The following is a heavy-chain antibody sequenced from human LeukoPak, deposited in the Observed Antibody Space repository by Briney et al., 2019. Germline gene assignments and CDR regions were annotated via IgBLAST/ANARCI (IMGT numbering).Heavy chain of an antibody. J-gene: IGHJ4*02. V-gene: IGHV5-51*01. D-gene: IGHD2-2*01. CDR3: ARPPARYCSSTSCRDY. CDR2: IYPGDSDT. CDR1: GYSFTSYW. Sequence: GESLKISCKGSGYSFTSYWIGWVRRMPGKGLELMGIIYPGDSDTRYSPSFQGQVTISADKSISTAYLQWSSLKASDTAMYYCARPPARYCSSTSCRDYWGQGTLVTVSS.